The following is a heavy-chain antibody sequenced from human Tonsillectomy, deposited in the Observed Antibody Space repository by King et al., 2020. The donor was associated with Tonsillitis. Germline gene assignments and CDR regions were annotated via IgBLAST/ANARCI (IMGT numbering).Heavy chain of an antibody. V-gene: IGHV1-18*04. D-gene: IGHD4-17*01. CDR2: ISTYNGNT. CDR3: ARDGRDYVLFEGWKY. Sequence: QLVQSGPEVKKPGASVKVSCKASGYTFTSYGISWVRQAPGQGLEWMGWISTYNGNTNYAQKLHGRVTMTTDTSTSTAYIELRSLTSDDTAVYYCARDGRDYVLFEGWKYWGQGSLVTVSS. CDR1: GYTFTSYG. J-gene: IGHJ1*01.